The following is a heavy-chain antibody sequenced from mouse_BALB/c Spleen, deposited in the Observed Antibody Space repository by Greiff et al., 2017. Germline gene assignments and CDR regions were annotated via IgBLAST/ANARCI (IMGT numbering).Heavy chain of an antibody. D-gene: IGHD3-2*01. Sequence: QVQLKESGPGLVAPSQSLSITCTVPGFSLTSYGVHWVRQPPGKGLEWLGVIWAGGSTNYNSALMSRLSISKDNSKSQVFLKMNSLQTDDTAMYYCATLQDRRVYAMDYWGQGTSVTVSS. CDR1: GFSLTSYG. J-gene: IGHJ4*01. CDR2: IWAGGST. V-gene: IGHV2-9*02. CDR3: ATLQDRRVYAMDY.